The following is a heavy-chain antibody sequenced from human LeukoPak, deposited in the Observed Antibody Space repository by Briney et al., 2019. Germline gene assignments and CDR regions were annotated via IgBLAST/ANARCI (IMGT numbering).Heavy chain of an antibody. J-gene: IGHJ4*02. CDR1: RYTFSNNY. V-gene: IGHV1-2*02. CDR2: INPNSGGT. CDR3: APYYYDSSGYYYWVY. Sequence: SVKVSCKASRYTFSNNYVHWVRQAPGQGLEWMGWINPNSGGTNYAQKFQGRVTMTRDTSISTAYMELSRLRSDDTAVYYCAPYYYDSSGYYYWVYWGQGTLVTVSS. D-gene: IGHD3-22*01.